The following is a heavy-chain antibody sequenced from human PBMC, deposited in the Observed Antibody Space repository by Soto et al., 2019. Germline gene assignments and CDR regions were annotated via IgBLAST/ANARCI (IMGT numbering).Heavy chain of an antibody. CDR3: TRGGYDFWSRYPPPFNRMAV. J-gene: IGHJ6*02. CDR1: GFTFGDYA. CDR2: IRGKPYGGTT. V-gene: IGHV3-49*03. Sequence: PGGSLRLSCTASGFTFGDYAMSWFRQAPGKGLQWVGFIRGKPYGGTTDYAASVKGRFIISRDDSKSIAYLQMNSLKTEDTAVYYCTRGGYDFWSRYPPPFNRMAVWAQGTSVTVS. D-gene: IGHD3-3*01.